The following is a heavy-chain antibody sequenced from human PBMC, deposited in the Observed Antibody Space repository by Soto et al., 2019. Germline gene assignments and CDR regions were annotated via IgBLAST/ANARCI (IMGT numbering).Heavy chain of an antibody. J-gene: IGHJ6*02. CDR2: LYNTGST. CDR1: GASFTRYY. CDR3: ARDLWGYCGVDCSPLDV. Sequence: QVRLQESGPGLVKPSETLSLTCTASGASFTRYYWSWIRQSPGKGLEWIGYLYNTGSTIYNPSLKRRVTISVDTSKNQFSLKMNSVTAADTAVYYCARDLWGYCGVDCSPLDVWGQGTTVTVSS. D-gene: IGHD2-21*02. V-gene: IGHV4-59*01.